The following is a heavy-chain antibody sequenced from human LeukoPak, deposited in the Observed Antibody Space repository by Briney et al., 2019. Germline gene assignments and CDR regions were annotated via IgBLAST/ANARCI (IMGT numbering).Heavy chain of an antibody. J-gene: IGHJ4*02. Sequence: ASVKVSCKASGYTFTGYYMHWVRQAPGQGLEWMGWINPNSGGTNYAQKFQGRVTMTRDTSISTAYMELSRLRSDDTAVYYCARDREWAVAGFFDYWGQGTLVTVSS. D-gene: IGHD6-19*01. CDR1: GYTFTGYY. CDR3: ARDREWAVAGFFDY. CDR2: INPNSGGT. V-gene: IGHV1-2*02.